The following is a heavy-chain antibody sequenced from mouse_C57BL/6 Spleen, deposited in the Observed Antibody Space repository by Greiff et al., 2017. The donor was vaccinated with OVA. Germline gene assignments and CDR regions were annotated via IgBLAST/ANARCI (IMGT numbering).Heavy chain of an antibody. J-gene: IGHJ1*03. V-gene: IGHV1-72*01. Sequence: QVQLQQPRDNLVKPGASVKLSCKASGYTFTSYWMHWVKQRPGRGLEWIGRIDPNSGGTKYNEKFKSKATLTVDKPSSTAYMQLSSLTSEDSAVYYCARRFITTVVDWYFDVWGTGTTVTVSS. CDR2: IDPNSGGT. CDR1: GYTFTSYW. D-gene: IGHD1-1*01. CDR3: ARRFITTVVDWYFDV.